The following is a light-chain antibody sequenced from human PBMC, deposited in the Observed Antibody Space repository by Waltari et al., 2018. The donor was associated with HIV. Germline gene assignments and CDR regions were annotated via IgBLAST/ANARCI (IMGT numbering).Light chain of an antibody. J-gene: IGLJ3*02. CDR2: GGD. CDR1: DSDFGLYNF. V-gene: IGLV2-14*03. CDR3: ASFTGDNTVM. Sequence: SAVTQPASVSGLPGQSTTISCTGGDSDFGLYNFVSWYQQHSVKPPKLILYGGDSRASGVSDRFYGSMSGNAASLTICGLRAEDEAHYYCASFTGDNTVMFGGGTEVTVL.